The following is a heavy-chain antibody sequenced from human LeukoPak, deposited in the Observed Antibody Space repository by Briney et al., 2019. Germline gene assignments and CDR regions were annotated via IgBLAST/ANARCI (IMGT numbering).Heavy chain of an antibody. Sequence: PSETLSLTCTVSGGSISSSSYDWGWIRQPPGKGLEWIGSIYYSGSTYYNPSLKSRVTISVDTSKNQFSLKLSSVTAADTAVYYCAILRLGELSFLYWGQGTLVTVSS. V-gene: IGHV4-39*01. J-gene: IGHJ4*02. CDR3: AILRLGELSFLY. D-gene: IGHD3-16*02. CDR2: IYYSGST. CDR1: GGSISSSSYD.